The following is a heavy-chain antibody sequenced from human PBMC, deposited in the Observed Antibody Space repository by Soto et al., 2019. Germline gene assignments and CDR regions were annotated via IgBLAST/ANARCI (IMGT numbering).Heavy chain of an antibody. CDR2: INPNSGGT. CDR3: ARDGLVTSGYYYLDYYYYGMDV. D-gene: IGHD3-22*01. V-gene: IGHV1-2*04. Sequence: ASVKVSCKASGYTFTCYYMHWVRQAPGQGLEWMGWINPNSGGTNYAQKFQGWVTMTRDTSISTAYMELSRLRSDDTAVYYCARDGLVTSGYYYLDYYYYGMDVWGQGTTVTVSS. J-gene: IGHJ6*02. CDR1: GYTFTCYY.